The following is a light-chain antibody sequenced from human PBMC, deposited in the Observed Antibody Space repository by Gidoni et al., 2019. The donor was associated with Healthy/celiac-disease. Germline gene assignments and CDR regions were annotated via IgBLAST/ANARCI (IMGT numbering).Light chain of an antibody. Sequence: SVLTHPPSVSAAPGQKVTISCSGSSSNIGNKYVSWYQQLPGPAPKPLIDDNNKRPSGIPDRFSGSKSGTSATLGITGLQTGDEADYYCGTWDSSLSAGVFGGGTKLTVL. V-gene: IGLV1-51*01. CDR3: GTWDSSLSAGV. J-gene: IGLJ2*01. CDR2: DNN. CDR1: SSNIGNKY.